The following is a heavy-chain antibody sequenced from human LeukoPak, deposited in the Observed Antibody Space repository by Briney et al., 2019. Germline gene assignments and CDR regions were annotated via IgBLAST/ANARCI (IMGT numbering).Heavy chain of an antibody. Sequence: SETLSLTCTVSGASINNYYWMWIRQPAGEGLVWIGRIYSSGSTNYNPSLKSRVTMSVDTFKKQFSLKLSSVTAADTAVYHCARVPPGWDKALDFWGQGTMVIVSS. CDR3: ARVPPGWDKALDF. V-gene: IGHV4-4*07. J-gene: IGHJ3*01. D-gene: IGHD1-26*01. CDR2: IYSSGST. CDR1: GASINNYY.